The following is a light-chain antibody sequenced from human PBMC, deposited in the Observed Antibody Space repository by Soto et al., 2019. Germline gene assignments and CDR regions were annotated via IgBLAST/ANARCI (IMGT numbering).Light chain of an antibody. CDR3: SSYTSSSTLYV. V-gene: IGLV2-14*01. CDR2: EVS. Sequence: QSVLTQPASVSGSPGQSITISCTGSSSDVGRYNYVSWYQHHPGKAPKLMIYEVSNRPSGVSNRFSGSKSGNTASLTISGLQAEDEADYHCSSYTSSSTLYVFGTGTRSPS. CDR1: SSDVGRYNY. J-gene: IGLJ1*01.